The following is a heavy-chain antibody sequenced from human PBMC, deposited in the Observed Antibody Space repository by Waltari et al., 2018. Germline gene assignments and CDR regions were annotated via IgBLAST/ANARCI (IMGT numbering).Heavy chain of an antibody. CDR1: GYTFTGYY. CDR3: ARDHFLEMATDPAFDI. Sequence: QVQLVQSGAEVKKPGASVKVSCKASGYTFTGYYMHWVRQAPGQGLEWMGWINPNSGGTNYAQKFQGRVTMTRETSIRTAYMELSRLRSDDTAVYYCARDHFLEMATDPAFDIWGQGTMVTVSS. V-gene: IGHV1-2*02. J-gene: IGHJ3*02. CDR2: INPNSGGT. D-gene: IGHD5-12*01.